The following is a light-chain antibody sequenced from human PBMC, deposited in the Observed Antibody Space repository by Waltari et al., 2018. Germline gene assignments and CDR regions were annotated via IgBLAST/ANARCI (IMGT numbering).Light chain of an antibody. CDR1: QGIGNF. CDR3: QRLNKYPVH. CDR2: VAS. J-gene: IGKJ2*01. Sequence: DFQFTQSPSFLSASVGDRVTITCRASQGIGNFLAWYQLQPEKAARLLVYVASTLQSGVPSRFSGIGYGTEFTLTITSLQPEDSSTYYCQRLNKYPVHFGQGTKVEVK. V-gene: IGKV1-9*01.